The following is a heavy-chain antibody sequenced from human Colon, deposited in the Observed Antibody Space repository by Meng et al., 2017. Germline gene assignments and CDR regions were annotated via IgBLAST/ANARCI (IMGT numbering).Heavy chain of an antibody. CDR2: IYTSGST. Sequence: SETLSLTCTVSGGSISSGSYYWSWIRQPAGKGLEWIGRIYTSGSTHYNPSLKSRVTISVDTSKNQFSLKLSSVTAADTAVYYCARAALRDGYNYYSAGDFDYWGQGTLVTVSS. V-gene: IGHV4-61*02. J-gene: IGHJ4*02. CDR1: GGSISSGSYY. D-gene: IGHD5-24*01. CDR3: ARAALRDGYNYYSAGDFDY.